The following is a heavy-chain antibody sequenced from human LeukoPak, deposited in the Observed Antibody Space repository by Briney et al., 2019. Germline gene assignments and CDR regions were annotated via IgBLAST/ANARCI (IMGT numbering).Heavy chain of an antibody. D-gene: IGHD6-19*01. CDR3: AKVAVAGYYFDY. CDR1: GFTFSSSA. Sequence: GGSLRLSCAASGFTFSSSAMSWVRQVPGKGLEWVSAISGSGGSTYYADSVKGRFTISRDNSKNTLYLQMNSLRAEDTAVYYCAKVAVAGYYFDYWGQGTLVTVSS. CDR2: ISGSGGST. V-gene: IGHV3-23*01. J-gene: IGHJ4*02.